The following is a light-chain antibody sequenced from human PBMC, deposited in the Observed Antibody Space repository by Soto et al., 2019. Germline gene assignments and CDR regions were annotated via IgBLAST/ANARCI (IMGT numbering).Light chain of an antibody. J-gene: IGLJ3*02. CDR3: GTWDNSPSGGWV. CDR1: SSNIGNNY. V-gene: IGLV1-51*02. Sequence: QSVLTQPPSVSAAPGQTVTISCSGSSSNIGNNYVSWYQQLPGTAPKLLIYENDKRPSGIPDRFSGSKSGTSATLGISGLQAGDEADYYCGTWDNSPSGGWVFGGGTQLTVL. CDR2: END.